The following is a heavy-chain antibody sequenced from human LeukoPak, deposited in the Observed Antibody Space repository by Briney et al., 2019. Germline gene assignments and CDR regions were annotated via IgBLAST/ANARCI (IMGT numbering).Heavy chain of an antibody. V-gene: IGHV3-30*01. CDR3: ARDTAPVLMVYTFDY. J-gene: IGHJ4*02. CDR1: GFTFSSYA. Sequence: GRSLRLSCAASGFTFSSYAMHWVRQAPGKGLEWVGVISYDGSNKYYADSVKGRFTISRDNSKNTLYLQMNSLRAEDTAVYYCARDTAPVLMVYTFDYWGQGTLVTVSS. CDR2: ISYDGSNK. D-gene: IGHD2-8*01.